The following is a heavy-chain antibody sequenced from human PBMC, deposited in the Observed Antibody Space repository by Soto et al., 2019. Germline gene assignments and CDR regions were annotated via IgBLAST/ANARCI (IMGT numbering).Heavy chain of an antibody. D-gene: IGHD6-19*01. CDR3: ARAGGLGAVAVDY. J-gene: IGHJ4*02. CDR2: IYHSGST. CDR1: GGSISSGGYS. Sequence: QLQLQESGSGLVKPSQTLSLTCAVSGGSISSGGYSWSWIRQPPGKGLEWIGYIYHSGSTYYNPSLKSRITISVDRSKNQFSLKLSSVTAADTAVYYCARAGGLGAVAVDYWGQGTLVTVSS. V-gene: IGHV4-30-2*01.